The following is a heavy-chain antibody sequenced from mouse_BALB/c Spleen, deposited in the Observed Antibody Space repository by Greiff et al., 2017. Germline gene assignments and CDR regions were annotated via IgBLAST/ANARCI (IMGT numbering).Heavy chain of an antibody. CDR3: ARDGPYYAMDY. Sequence: QVQLQQSGAELARPGASVKLSCKASGYTFTSYWMQWVKQRPGQGLEWIGAIYPGDGDTRYTQKFKGKATLTADKSSSTAYMQLSSLASEDSAVYYCARDGPYYAMDYWGQGTSVTVSS. V-gene: IGHV1-87*01. D-gene: IGHD2-3*01. CDR1: GYTFTSYW. CDR2: IYPGDGDT. J-gene: IGHJ4*01.